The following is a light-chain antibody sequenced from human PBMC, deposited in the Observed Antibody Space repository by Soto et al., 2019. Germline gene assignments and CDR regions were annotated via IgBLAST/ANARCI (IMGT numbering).Light chain of an antibody. CDR2: AAS. J-gene: IGKJ1*01. V-gene: IGKV1-9*01. CDR1: QGISSY. Sequence: DIQLTQSPSFLSASVGDRVTMTCRASQGISSYLAWYQQKPGKAPKLLIYAASTLQSGVPSRFSGSGSGTEFTLTINSLQPEDFATYYCQQFNSYPRTFGQGTKVEIK. CDR3: QQFNSYPRT.